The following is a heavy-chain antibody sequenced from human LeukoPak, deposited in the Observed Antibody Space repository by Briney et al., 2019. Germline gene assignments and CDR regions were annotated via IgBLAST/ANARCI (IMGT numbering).Heavy chain of an antibody. V-gene: IGHV3-74*01. D-gene: IGHD3-10*01. J-gene: IGHJ4*02. Sequence: PGGSLRLSCAASGFTLYTFGSYWMHWVRQAPGKGLVWVSVIHNDGSGTNYADSLKGRATIFRDNAKNTLYLQMTSLGAEDTGVYYCASALDGSGSRSFDYWGQGTLVTVSS. CDR2: IHNDGSGT. CDR1: GFTLYTFGSYW. CDR3: ASALDGSGSRSFDY.